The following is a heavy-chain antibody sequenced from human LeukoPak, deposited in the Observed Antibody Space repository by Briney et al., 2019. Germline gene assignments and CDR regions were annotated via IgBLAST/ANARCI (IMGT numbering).Heavy chain of an antibody. Sequence: GGSLRLSCAASGFTFSSYGMHWVRQAPGKGLEWVAVISYDGSNKYYADSVKGRFTISRDNSKNTLYLQMNSLKPEDTAMYYCARERGEGRTRNFDYWGQGTLVTVSS. CDR2: ISYDGSNK. J-gene: IGHJ4*02. V-gene: IGHV3-30*03. CDR1: GFTFSSYG. D-gene: IGHD3-16*01. CDR3: ARERGEGRTRNFDY.